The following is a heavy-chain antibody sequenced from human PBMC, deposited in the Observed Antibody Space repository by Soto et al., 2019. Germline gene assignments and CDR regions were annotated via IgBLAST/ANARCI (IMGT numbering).Heavy chain of an antibody. CDR1: GFTFSSYG. D-gene: IGHD6-13*01. CDR2: ISYDGSNK. Sequence: QVQLVESGGGVVQPGRSLRLSCAASGFTFSSYGMHWVRQAPGKGLEWVAVISYDGSNKYYADSVKGRFTISRDNSKNTLYLQMNSLRAEDTAVYYCAKDWGYSSSWTPPYGGMDVWGQGTTVTVSS. V-gene: IGHV3-30*18. CDR3: AKDWGYSSSWTPPYGGMDV. J-gene: IGHJ6*02.